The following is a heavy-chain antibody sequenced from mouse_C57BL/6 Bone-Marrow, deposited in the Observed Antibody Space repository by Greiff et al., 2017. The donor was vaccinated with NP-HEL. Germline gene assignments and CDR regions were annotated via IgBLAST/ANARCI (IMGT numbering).Heavy chain of an antibody. D-gene: IGHD1-1*01. Sequence: VQLQQPGAELVKPGASVKLSCKASGYTFTSYWMHWVMQRPGRGLVWIGRIDPNSGGTKYNEKFKSKATLTVDKPSSTASLQLSCLTSEDSAVYYCARGDYYGSGGRFAYWGQGTLVTVSA. CDR1: GYTFTSYW. J-gene: IGHJ3*01. CDR3: ARGDYYGSGGRFAY. V-gene: IGHV1-72*01. CDR2: IDPNSGGT.